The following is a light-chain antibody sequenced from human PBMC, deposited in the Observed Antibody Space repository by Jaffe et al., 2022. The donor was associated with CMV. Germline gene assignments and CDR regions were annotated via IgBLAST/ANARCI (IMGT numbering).Light chain of an antibody. J-gene: IGKJ1*01. CDR3: QQANSFPWT. CDR1: QESSSW. V-gene: IGKV1-12*01. Sequence: DIQMTQSPSSVSASVGDRVTITCRASQESSSWVSWYQQRPGTAPKLLIYAGFTMESGVPSRFSGSASGTDFTLTINNLQPEDFATYYCQQANSFPWTFGQGTKVEIK. CDR2: AGF.